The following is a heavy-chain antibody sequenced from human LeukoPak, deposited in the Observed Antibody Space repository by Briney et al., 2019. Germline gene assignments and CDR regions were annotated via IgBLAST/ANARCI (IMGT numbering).Heavy chain of an antibody. V-gene: IGHV4-4*07. J-gene: IGHJ4*02. CDR2: IYTSGST. Sequence: SETLSLTCTVSGGSISSYYWSWIRQPAGKGLEWIGRIYTSGSTNYNPSLKSRVTMSVDTSKNQISLKLSSVTAADTAVYYCAREMAHYFDSSGYSFWGQGTLVTVSS. CDR3: AREMAHYFDSSGYSF. D-gene: IGHD3-22*01. CDR1: GGSISSYY.